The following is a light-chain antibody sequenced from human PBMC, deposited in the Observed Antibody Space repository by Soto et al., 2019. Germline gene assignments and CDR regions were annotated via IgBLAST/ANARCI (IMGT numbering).Light chain of an antibody. CDR1: SSDVGGYNY. V-gene: IGLV2-14*01. J-gene: IGLJ3*02. CDR2: DVS. Sequence: QSVLTQPASVSGSPGQSITISCTGTSSDVGGYNYVSWYQQHPGKAPKLMIYDVSNRPSGVSNRFSGSKSGTTASLTISGLQAEDEADYYCSSYTSSSTPWVFGGGTKLTVL. CDR3: SSYTSSSTPWV.